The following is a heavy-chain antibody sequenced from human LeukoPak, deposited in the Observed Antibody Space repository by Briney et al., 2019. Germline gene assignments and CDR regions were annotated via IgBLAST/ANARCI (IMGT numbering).Heavy chain of an antibody. J-gene: IGHJ4*02. CDR3: ARGDRGGCGSYIVVVVAALQGNPPFDY. D-gene: IGHD2-15*01. CDR1: GGSFSGYY. V-gene: IGHV4-34*01. Sequence: SETLSLTCAVYGGSFSGYYWSWIRQPPGKGLEWIGEINHSGSTNYNPSLKSRVTISVDTSKNQFSLKLSSVTAADTAVYYCARGDRGGCGSYIVVVVAALQGNPPFDYWGQGTLVTVSS. CDR2: INHSGST.